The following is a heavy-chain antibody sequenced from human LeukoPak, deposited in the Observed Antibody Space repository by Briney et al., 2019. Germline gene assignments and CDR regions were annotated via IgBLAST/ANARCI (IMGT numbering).Heavy chain of an antibody. D-gene: IGHD3-10*01. CDR3: AKGYYGSGSYGWFDY. CDR2: ISGSGDRT. CDR1: GFTFSNYE. Sequence: GGSLRLSCATSGFTFSNYEMTWVRQAPGKGLEWVSTISGSGDRTYYADSVKGRFTISRDNSKNTLFLHMNSLRAEDTAVYSCAKGYYGSGSYGWFDYWGQGTLVTVSS. J-gene: IGHJ4*02. V-gene: IGHV3-23*01.